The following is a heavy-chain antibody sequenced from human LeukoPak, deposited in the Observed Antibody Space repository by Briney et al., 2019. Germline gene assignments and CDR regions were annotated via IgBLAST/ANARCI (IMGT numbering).Heavy chain of an antibody. CDR2: ISSSSSTI. Sequence: GGSLRLSCAASGFTFSSYSMNWVRQAPGKGLEWVSYISSSSSTIYYADSVKGRFTISRDNAKNSLYLQMNSLRAEDTAVYYCARGAHYYDSNWGQGTLVTVSS. CDR3: ARGAHYYDSN. D-gene: IGHD3-22*01. CDR1: GFTFSSYS. J-gene: IGHJ4*02. V-gene: IGHV3-48*04.